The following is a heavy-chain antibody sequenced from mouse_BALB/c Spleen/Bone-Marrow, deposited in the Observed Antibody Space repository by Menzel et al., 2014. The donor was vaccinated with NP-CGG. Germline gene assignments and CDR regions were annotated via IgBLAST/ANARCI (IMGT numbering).Heavy chain of an antibody. J-gene: IGHJ3*01. CDR2: IYPGDGDT. Sequence: QVQLKESGAELVRPGSSVKISCKASGYAFSSYWMNWVRQRPGQGLEWIGQIYPGDGDTNYNGKFKGKATPTADRSSSTAYMQLSSLTSEDSAVYFCARTPWFAYWGQGTLVTVSA. CDR1: GYAFSSYW. V-gene: IGHV1-80*01. CDR3: ARTPWFAY.